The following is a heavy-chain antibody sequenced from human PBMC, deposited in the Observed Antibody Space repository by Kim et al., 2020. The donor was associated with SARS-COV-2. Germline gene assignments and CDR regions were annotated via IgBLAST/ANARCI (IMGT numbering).Heavy chain of an antibody. D-gene: IGHD3-10*01. Sequence: DSVQGRLTIPRDNSKDTLYLQMNTLRAEDTAVYYCARESMVRGVIDYWGQGTLVTVSS. CDR3: ARESMVRGVIDY. V-gene: IGHV3-53*01. J-gene: IGHJ4*02.